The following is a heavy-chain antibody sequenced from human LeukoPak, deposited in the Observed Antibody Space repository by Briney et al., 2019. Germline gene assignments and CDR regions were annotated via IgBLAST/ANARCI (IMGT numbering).Heavy chain of an antibody. CDR3: ASSSGYSLPPVYYFDY. V-gene: IGHV3-23*01. Sequence: GGSLRLSCAASGFTFSSDAMSWVRQAPGKGLEWVSAINGSGGSTYYADSVKGRFTISRDNSKNTLYLQMNSLRAEDTAVYYCASSSGYSLPPVYYFDYWGQGTLVTVSS. CDR2: INGSGGST. J-gene: IGHJ4*02. CDR1: GFTFSSDA. D-gene: IGHD3-22*01.